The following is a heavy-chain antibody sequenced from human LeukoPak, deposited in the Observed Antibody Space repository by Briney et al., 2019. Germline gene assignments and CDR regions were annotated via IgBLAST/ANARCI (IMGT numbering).Heavy chain of an antibody. CDR3: ARVVNYYDSSGYVSY. Sequence: SETLSLTCTVSGGSISSSSYYWGWIRQPPGKGPEWIGSIYYSGSTYYNPSLKSRVTISVDTSKNQFSLKLSSVTAADTAVYYCARVVNYYDSSGYVSYWGQGTLVTVSS. V-gene: IGHV4-39*07. D-gene: IGHD3-22*01. CDR1: GGSISSSSYY. CDR2: IYYSGST. J-gene: IGHJ4*02.